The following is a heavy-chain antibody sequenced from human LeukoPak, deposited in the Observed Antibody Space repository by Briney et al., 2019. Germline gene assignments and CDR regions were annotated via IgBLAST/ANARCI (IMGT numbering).Heavy chain of an antibody. CDR2: IYYSGST. D-gene: IGHD3-22*01. V-gene: IGHV4-59*08. CDR3: ARHGHSSSWTLWRFDP. J-gene: IGHJ5*02. Sequence: SETLSLTCTVSGGSIRSHYWSWIRQPPGKGLEWIGYIYYSGSTNYNPSLKGRVTMSMDTSKNQFSLRLSSVIAADTAVYYCARHGHSSSWTLWRFDPWGQGTLVTVSS. CDR1: GGSIRSHY.